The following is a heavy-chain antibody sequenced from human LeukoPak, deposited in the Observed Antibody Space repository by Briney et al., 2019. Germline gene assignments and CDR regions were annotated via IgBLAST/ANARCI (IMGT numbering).Heavy chain of an antibody. CDR3: ASSLRFLECFIF. V-gene: IGHV3-23*01. CDR1: GVSSCIDA. Sequence: GGSPRLSCAHSGVSSCIDAMSWGRQDPREGGWGGSLIIDSGASTYNTEFVKGRFTTSRDNSQPTLYLPMSSLRAEETAVYYCASSLRFLECFIFWGQGTLVTVSS. J-gene: IGHJ4*02. D-gene: IGHD3-3*01. CDR2: IIDSGAST.